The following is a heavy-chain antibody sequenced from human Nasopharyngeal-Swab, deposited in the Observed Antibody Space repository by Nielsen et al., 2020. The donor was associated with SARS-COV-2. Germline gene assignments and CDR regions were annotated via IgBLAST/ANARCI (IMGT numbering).Heavy chain of an antibody. CDR2: FDPEDGET. D-gene: IGHD5-18*01. CDR1: GYTLTELS. CDR3: ATKNMSYGQRDYYYGMDV. Sequence: ASVKVSCKVSGYTLTELSMHWVRQAPGKGLEWMGGFDPEDGETIYAQKFQGRVTMTEDTSTDTDYMELSSLRSADTAVYHCATKNMSYGQRDYYYGMDVWGQGTTVTVSS. J-gene: IGHJ6*02. V-gene: IGHV1-24*01.